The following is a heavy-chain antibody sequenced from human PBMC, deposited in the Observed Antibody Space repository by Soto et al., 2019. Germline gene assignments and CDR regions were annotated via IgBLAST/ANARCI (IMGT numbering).Heavy chain of an antibody. J-gene: IGHJ4*02. CDR3: ARDCFYDYVWGSFDY. CDR1: GGSISSSNW. D-gene: IGHD3-16*01. CDR2: IYHSGST. Sequence: QVQLQESGPGLVKPSGTLSLTCAVSGGSISSSNWWSWVRQPPGKGLEWIGEIYHSGSTNYNPSLKRRVTISVDKSKHQFSLKLSSVTAAGPAVYYCARDCFYDYVWGSFDYWGQGTLVTVSS. V-gene: IGHV4-4*02.